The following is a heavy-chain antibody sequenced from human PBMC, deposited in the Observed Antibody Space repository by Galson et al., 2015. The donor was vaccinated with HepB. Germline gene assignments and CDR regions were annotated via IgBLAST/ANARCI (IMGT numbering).Heavy chain of an antibody. J-gene: IGHJ4*02. CDR3: ASLVGRNDSDY. CDR1: GGSISSSSYY. D-gene: IGHD1-14*01. CDR2: IYYSGST. V-gene: IGHV4-39*07. Sequence: ETLSLTCTVSGGSISSSSYYWGWIRQPPGKGLEWIGSIYYSGSTYYNPSLKSRVTISVDTSKNQFSLKLSSVTAADTAVYYCASLVGRNDSDYWGQGTLVTVSS.